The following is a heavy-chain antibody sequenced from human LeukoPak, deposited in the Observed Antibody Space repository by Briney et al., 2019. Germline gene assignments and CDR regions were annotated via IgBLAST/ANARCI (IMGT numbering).Heavy chain of an antibody. CDR2: IYHSGST. CDR3: ARDPYYGDYVV. CDR1: GYSISSGYY. Sequence: SGTLSLTCTVSGYSISSGYYWGWIRQPPGKGLEWIGSIYHSGSTYYNPSLKSRVTISVDTSKNQFSLKLSSVTAADTAVYYCARDPYYGDYVVWGQGTLVTVSS. V-gene: IGHV4-38-2*02. D-gene: IGHD4-17*01. J-gene: IGHJ4*02.